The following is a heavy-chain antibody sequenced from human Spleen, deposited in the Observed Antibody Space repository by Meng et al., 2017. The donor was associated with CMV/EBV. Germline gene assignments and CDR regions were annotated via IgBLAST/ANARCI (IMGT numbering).Heavy chain of an antibody. D-gene: IGHD2-2*01. CDR1: GFTFSSYS. Sequence: GESLKISCAASGFTFSSYSMNWVRQAPGRGLEWVSSISSSTSYIYYADSLRGRFTISRDNAKNSLYLQMNSLGAEDTAVYYCARGGPEEYCSSTSCLGNWFDPWGQGTLVTVSS. V-gene: IGHV3-21*01. CDR2: ISSSTSYI. CDR3: ARGGPEEYCSSTSCLGNWFDP. J-gene: IGHJ5*02.